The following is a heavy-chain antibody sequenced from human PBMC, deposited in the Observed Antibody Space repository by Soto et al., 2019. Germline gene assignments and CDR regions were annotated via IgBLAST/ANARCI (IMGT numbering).Heavy chain of an antibody. CDR1: GFSFSSYS. V-gene: IGHV3-21*01. Sequence: LXCTASGFSFSSYSMNWVRQAPGKVLEWVSSISSSSSYIYYADSVKGRFTISRDNAKNSLYLQMNSLRAEDTAVYYCARVPPSLVGSPFDPWGQGTLVTVSS. J-gene: IGHJ5*02. CDR3: ARVPPSLVGSPFDP. CDR2: ISSSSSYI. D-gene: IGHD3-10*01.